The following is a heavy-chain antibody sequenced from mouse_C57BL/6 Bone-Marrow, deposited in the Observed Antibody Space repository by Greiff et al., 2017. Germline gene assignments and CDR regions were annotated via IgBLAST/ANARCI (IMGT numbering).Heavy chain of an antibody. Sequence: EVQLVESEGGLVQPGSSMKLSCTASGFTFSDYYMAWVRQVPEKGLEWVANINYDGSSTYYLDSLKSRFIISRDNAKNILYLQMSSLKSEDTATYYCASITTVDYYAMDYWGQGTSVTVSS. V-gene: IGHV5-16*01. CDR1: GFTFSDYY. J-gene: IGHJ4*01. CDR2: INYDGSST. D-gene: IGHD1-1*01. CDR3: ASITTVDYYAMDY.